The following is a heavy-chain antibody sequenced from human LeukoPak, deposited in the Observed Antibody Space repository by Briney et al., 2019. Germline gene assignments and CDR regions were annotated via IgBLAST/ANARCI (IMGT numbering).Heavy chain of an antibody. CDR3: ASKYSSPNYYYYMDV. J-gene: IGHJ6*03. Sequence: SVKVSCKASGGTFSSYAISWVRQAPGQGLEWMGGITPIFGTANYAQKFQGRVTITADESTSTAYMELSSLRSEDTAVYYCASKYSSPNYYYYMDVWGKGTTVTVSS. CDR1: GGTFSSYA. V-gene: IGHV1-69*01. D-gene: IGHD6-13*01. CDR2: ITPIFGTA.